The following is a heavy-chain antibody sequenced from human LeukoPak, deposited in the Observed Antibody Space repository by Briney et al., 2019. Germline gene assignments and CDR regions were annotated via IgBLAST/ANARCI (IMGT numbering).Heavy chain of an antibody. CDR2: IYYSGST. D-gene: IGHD6-13*01. CDR3: ARDRGYSSSWYWGPIDY. CDR1: GGSISSYY. Sequence: SETLSLTCTVSGGSISSYYWSWIRQPPGKGLEWIGYIYYSGSTNYNPSLKSRVTISVDTSKNQFSLKLSSVTAADTAVYYCARDRGYSSSWYWGPIDYWGQGTLVTVSS. J-gene: IGHJ4*02. V-gene: IGHV4-59*01.